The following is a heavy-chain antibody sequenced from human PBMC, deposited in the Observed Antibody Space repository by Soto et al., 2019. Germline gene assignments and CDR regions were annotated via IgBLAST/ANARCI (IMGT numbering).Heavy chain of an antibody. J-gene: IGHJ3*02. D-gene: IGHD2-21*02. CDR2: ISGSGGST. CDR1: GFTFSSYA. CDR3: ARESHIVVVTAIERAFDI. V-gene: IGHV3-23*01. Sequence: GGSLRLSCADSGFTFSSYAMSWVRQAPGKGLEWVSAISGSGGSTYYADSVKGRFTISRDNAENTLYLQMNSLRAEDTAVYYCARESHIVVVTAIERAFDIWGQGTMVTVSS.